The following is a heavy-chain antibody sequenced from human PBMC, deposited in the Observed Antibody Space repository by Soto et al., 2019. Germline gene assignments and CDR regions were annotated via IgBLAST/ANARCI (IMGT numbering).Heavy chain of an antibody. CDR1: GFSLSTSGVG. Sequence: SGPTLVKPTQTLTLTCTFSGFSLSTSGVGVGWIRQPPGKALEWLALIYWDDDKRYSPSLKSRLTITKDTSKNQVVLTMTNMDPVDTATYYCAHRHPVTTKVSGWFDPWGQGTLVTVSS. J-gene: IGHJ5*02. V-gene: IGHV2-5*02. CDR3: AHRHPVTTKVSGWFDP. CDR2: IYWDDDK. D-gene: IGHD4-17*01.